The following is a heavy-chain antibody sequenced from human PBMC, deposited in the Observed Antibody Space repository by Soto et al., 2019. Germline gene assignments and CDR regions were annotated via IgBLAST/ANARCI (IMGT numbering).Heavy chain of an antibody. J-gene: IGHJ4*02. V-gene: IGHV1-3*01. CDR1: GYTFTSYA. Sequence: ASVKVSCKASGYTFTSYAMHWVRQAPGQRLEWMGWINAGNGNTKYSQKFQGRVTITRDTSASTAYMELSSLRSEDTAVYYCARVAATKEKPPPFDYWGQGTLVTVSS. CDR3: ARVAATKEKPPPFDY. CDR2: INAGNGNT. D-gene: IGHD1-26*01.